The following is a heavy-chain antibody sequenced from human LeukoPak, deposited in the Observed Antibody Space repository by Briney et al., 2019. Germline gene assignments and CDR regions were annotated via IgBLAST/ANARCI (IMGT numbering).Heavy chain of an antibody. CDR3: ARGGRGFYDSSVSLDY. D-gene: IGHD3-22*01. Sequence: ASVKVSCKASGYTFTGYSMHWVRQAPGQGLEWMGWINPNSDITNYAQKFQGGVTMTSDTSITTAYMELSRLRSDDTAVYYCARGGRGFYDSSVSLDYWGQGTLVTVSS. CDR2: INPNSDIT. J-gene: IGHJ4*02. CDR1: GYTFTGYS. V-gene: IGHV1-2*02.